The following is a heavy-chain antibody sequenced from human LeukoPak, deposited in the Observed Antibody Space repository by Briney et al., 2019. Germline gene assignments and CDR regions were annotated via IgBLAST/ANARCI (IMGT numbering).Heavy chain of an antibody. J-gene: IGHJ4*02. V-gene: IGHV1-69*01. D-gene: IGHD4-17*01. CDR3: ATYDYGDYHRWGSYFDY. CDR1: GGTFSSYA. Sequence: GSSVKVSCKASGGTFSSYAISWVRQAPGQGLEWMGGIIPIFGTANYAQKFQGRVTITADESTSTAYMELSSLRSEDTAVYYCATYDYGDYHRWGSYFDYWGQGTLVTVSS. CDR2: IIPIFGTA.